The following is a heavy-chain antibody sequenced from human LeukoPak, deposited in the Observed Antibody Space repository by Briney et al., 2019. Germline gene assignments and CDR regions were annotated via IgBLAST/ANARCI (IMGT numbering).Heavy chain of an antibody. Sequence: PGRSLRLSCAASGFTFDDYAMHWVRQAPGKGLEWVSGISWNSGSIGYADSVKGRFTISRDNAKNSLYLQMNSLRAEDTALYYCAKDMVRGVIISTFDYWGQGTLVTVSS. J-gene: IGHJ4*02. CDR1: GFTFDDYA. CDR2: ISWNSGSI. CDR3: AKDMVRGVIISTFDY. D-gene: IGHD3-10*01. V-gene: IGHV3-9*01.